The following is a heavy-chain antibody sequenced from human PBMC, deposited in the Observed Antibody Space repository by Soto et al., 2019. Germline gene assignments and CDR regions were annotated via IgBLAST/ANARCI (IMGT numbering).Heavy chain of an antibody. D-gene: IGHD2-21*02. V-gene: IGHV3-15*01. CDR2: IKSKTDVGTT. J-gene: IGHJ6*02. CDR3: TKDLGDFDPLDV. Sequence: PGGSLRLSCAASGLTFSNAWMSWVRQAPGKGLEWVGRIKSKTDVGTTDYAAPVKGRFTISRDDSKNTLYLQMNSLKTEDTAVYYCTKDLGDFDPLDVWGQGTTVTVSS. CDR1: GLTFSNAW.